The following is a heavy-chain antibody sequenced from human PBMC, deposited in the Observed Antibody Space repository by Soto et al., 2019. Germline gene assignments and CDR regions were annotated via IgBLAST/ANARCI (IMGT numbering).Heavy chain of an antibody. J-gene: IGHJ6*02. D-gene: IGHD2-2*02. CDR1: GFTFSSYA. CDR2: ISYDGSNK. V-gene: IGHV3-30-3*01. Sequence: PGGSLRLSCAASGFTFSSYAMHWVRQAPGKGLEWVAVISYDGSNKYYADSVKGRFTISRDNSKNTLHLQMNSLRAEDTAVYYCAREIGYCSSTSCYIYFYYYYYGMDVWGQGTTVTVSS. CDR3: AREIGYCSSTSCYIYFYYYYYGMDV.